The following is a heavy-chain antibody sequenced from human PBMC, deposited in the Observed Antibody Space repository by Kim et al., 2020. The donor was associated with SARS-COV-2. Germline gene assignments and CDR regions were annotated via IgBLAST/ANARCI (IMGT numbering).Heavy chain of an antibody. CDR3: VKAHSPYSASTGQLDF. Sequence: GGSLRLSCAASGFKFRNHAMYWVRQTPGRGLEWVAVISTDDNQRKYADFVQGRFVISRDDMRSMVFLQMNSLRGADTAIYHCVKAHSPYSASTGQLDFWGRGTQVTVSS. J-gene: IGHJ4*02. CDR2: ISTDDNQR. D-gene: IGHD5-12*01. CDR1: GFKFRNHA. V-gene: IGHV3-30*03.